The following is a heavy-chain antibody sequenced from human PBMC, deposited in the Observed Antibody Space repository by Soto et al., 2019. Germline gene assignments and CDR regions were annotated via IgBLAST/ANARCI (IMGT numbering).Heavy chain of an antibody. CDR1: GFSLTSPAVG. Sequence: QITLKESGPTLVKPTQTLTLTCTFSGFSLTSPAVGVNWIRQPPGKALEWLALISWDDDEQYSPSLNSRLTITKDTSKCQVVLTMTNIEPVDTATYYCSHGSGWLADYWGQGTLVNVSS. D-gene: IGHD6-19*01. V-gene: IGHV2-5*02. CDR2: ISWDDDE. CDR3: SHGSGWLADY. J-gene: IGHJ4*02.